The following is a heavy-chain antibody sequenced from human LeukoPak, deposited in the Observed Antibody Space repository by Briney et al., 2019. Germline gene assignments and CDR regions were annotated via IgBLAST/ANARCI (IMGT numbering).Heavy chain of an antibody. V-gene: IGHV4-39*01. CDR3: ARHPVMTTVGHYYYYMDV. D-gene: IGHD4-17*01. Sequence: SETLSLTCTVPGGSISTSSYYWGWIRQPPGKWLEWIGSIYYSGSTYYNPSLKSRVTISVDTSKNRFSLKLSSVTAADTAVYYCARHPVMTTVGHYYYYMDVWGKGTTVTVSS. CDR1: GGSISTSSYY. CDR2: IYYSGST. J-gene: IGHJ6*03.